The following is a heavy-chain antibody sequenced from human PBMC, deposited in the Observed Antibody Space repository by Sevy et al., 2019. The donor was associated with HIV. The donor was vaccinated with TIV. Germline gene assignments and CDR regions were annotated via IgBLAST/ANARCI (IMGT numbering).Heavy chain of an antibody. V-gene: IGHV3-7*01. CDR1: GFSFSIYW. CDR3: VREGLGGYSYSLDY. Sequence: GGSLRLSCAASGFSFSIYWMSWVRQAPGKGLEWVATMKQDGSEEDYVDSVKGRFTISRDNAKNSLFLQMNSLSAEDTAVYYCVREGLGGYSYSLDYWGHGILVTVSS. J-gene: IGHJ4*01. CDR2: MKQDGSEE. D-gene: IGHD5-18*01.